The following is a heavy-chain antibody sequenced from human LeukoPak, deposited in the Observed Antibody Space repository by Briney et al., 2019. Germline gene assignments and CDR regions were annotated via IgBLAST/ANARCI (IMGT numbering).Heavy chain of an antibody. V-gene: IGHV1-18*01. D-gene: IGHD3-10*01. Sequence: ASVKVSCKASGYTFTSYGISWVRQAPGQGLEWMGSISANNGNTNYAQKPQGRVTMTTDTSTSTDYMELSSLRADDTAVYYCARDRMVRGVHYYYYGMDVWGQGTTVTVS. J-gene: IGHJ6*01. CDR1: GYTFTSYG. CDR2: ISANNGNT. CDR3: ARDRMVRGVHYYYYGMDV.